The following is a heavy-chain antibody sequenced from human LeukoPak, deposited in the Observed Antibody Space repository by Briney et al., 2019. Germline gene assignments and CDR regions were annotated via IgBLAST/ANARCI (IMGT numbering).Heavy chain of an antibody. CDR2: ISSSSSYI. Sequence: PGGSLRLSCAASGFTFSSYSMNWVRQAPGKGLEWVSSISSSSSYIYYADSVKGRFTISRDNAKNSLYLQMNSLRAEDTAVYYCAKDLEDFWSGYLFDYWGQGTLVTVSS. D-gene: IGHD3-3*01. CDR1: GFTFSSYS. CDR3: AKDLEDFWSGYLFDY. J-gene: IGHJ4*02. V-gene: IGHV3-21*01.